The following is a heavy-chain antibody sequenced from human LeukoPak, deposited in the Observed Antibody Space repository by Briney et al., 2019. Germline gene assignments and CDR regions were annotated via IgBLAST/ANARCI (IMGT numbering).Heavy chain of an antibody. CDR2: ISRGSDHI. CDR3: ARPYDTRGYFPDY. Sequence: GGSLRPSCAASGFTFSSYAMNWVRQAPGKGLEWVSSISRGSDHIFYADSMKGRFTISRDNAKNSLYLQMNSLGAEDTAVYYCARPYDTRGYFPDYWGQGTLVTVSS. CDR1: GFTFSSYA. D-gene: IGHD3-22*01. V-gene: IGHV3-21*01. J-gene: IGHJ4*02.